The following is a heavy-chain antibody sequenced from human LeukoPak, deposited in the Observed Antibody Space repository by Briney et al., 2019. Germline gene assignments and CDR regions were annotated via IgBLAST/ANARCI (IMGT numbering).Heavy chain of an antibody. CDR2: INPNSGGP. Sequence: ASVKVSCKASGYTFTRYYMHWVRQAPGQGLEWMGRINPNSGGPNYAQKFQGRVTMTRDTSISTAYMELSRLRSDDTAVYYCACFNPWDGYKGDFFYWGREPWSASPQ. D-gene: IGHD5-24*01. V-gene: IGHV1-2*06. J-gene: IGHJ4*02. CDR1: GYTFTRYY. CDR3: ACFNPWDGYKGDFFY.